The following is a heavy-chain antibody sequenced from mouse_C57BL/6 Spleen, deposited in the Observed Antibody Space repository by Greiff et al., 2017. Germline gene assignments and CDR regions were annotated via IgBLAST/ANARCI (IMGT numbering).Heavy chain of an antibody. V-gene: IGHV14-4*01. D-gene: IGHD1-1*01. CDR3: SRDDGGSSHAWFAY. CDR2: INPENGDT. J-gene: IGHJ3*01. CDR1: GYNIKDDY. Sequence: VQLQQSGAALVRPGCSVKLSCTASGYNIKDDYMHWVKQRPEQGLEWIGWINPENGDTEYASKFQGKATITADTSSNTAYLHLSSLTSEDTAVYYCSRDDGGSSHAWFAYWGEGMRVTVSS.